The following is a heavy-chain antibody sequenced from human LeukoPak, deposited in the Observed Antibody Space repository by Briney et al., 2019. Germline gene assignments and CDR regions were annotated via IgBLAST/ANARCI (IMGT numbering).Heavy chain of an antibody. CDR2: INAGNGNT. CDR1: GYTFTSYA. J-gene: IGHJ4*02. D-gene: IGHD3-3*01. V-gene: IGHV1-3*01. Sequence: VASVKVSCKASGYTFTSYAMHWVRQAPGQRLEWMGWINAGNGNTKYSQKFQGRVTITRDTSASTAYMELSSLRSEDTAVYYCAGGSDYDFWSGPHFDYWGQGTLVTVSS. CDR3: AGGSDYDFWSGPHFDY.